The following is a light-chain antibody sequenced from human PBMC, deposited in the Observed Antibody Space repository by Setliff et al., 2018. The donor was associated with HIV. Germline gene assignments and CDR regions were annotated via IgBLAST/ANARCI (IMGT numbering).Light chain of an antibody. Sequence: QSALTQPPSASGTPGQRITISCSGSSSNIGSNTVNWYQQFPGTAPKLLISGDHQRPSGVPDRLSGSKSGTSASLAISGLQSEDEADYYCAAWDDSLHGVVFGGGTKVTV. CDR3: AAWDDSLHGVV. CDR2: GDH. J-gene: IGLJ3*02. V-gene: IGLV1-44*01. CDR1: SSNIGSNT.